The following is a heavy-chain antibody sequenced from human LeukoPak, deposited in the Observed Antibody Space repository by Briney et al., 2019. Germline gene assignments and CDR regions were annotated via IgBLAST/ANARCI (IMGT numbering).Heavy chain of an antibody. J-gene: IGHJ6*03. V-gene: IGHV4-4*07. CDR2: IYISGST. CDR3: ARDQEGATVTSPYYYYYMDV. Sequence: KPSETLSHTCTVSGGSISSYYWSWIRQPAGKGLEWIGRIYISGSTNYNPSLKSRVTMSVDTSKNQFSLKLSSVTAADTAVYYCARDQEGATVTSPYYYYYMDVWGKGTTVTISS. D-gene: IGHD4-17*01. CDR1: GGSISSYY.